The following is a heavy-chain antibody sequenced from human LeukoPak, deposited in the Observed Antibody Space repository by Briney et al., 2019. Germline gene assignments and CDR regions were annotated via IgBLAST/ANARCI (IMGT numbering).Heavy chain of an antibody. CDR2: FHNSGTS. D-gene: IGHD3-16*01. CDR3: GAGWLIDY. CDR1: DDSISDYY. J-gene: IGHJ4*02. V-gene: IGHV4-59*01. Sequence: SETLSLTCTVSDDSISDYYRGWIRQPPGKGLEWIGYFHNSGTSTYNPSLKSRVTISADTSKNQFSLKLNSLTTADTAVYSRGAGWLIDYWGQGILVTVSS.